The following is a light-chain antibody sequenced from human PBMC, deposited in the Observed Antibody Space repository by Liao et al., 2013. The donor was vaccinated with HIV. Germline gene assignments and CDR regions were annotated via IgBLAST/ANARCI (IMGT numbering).Light chain of an antibody. CDR3: LTWDSNHYV. V-gene: IGLV3-1*01. Sequence: SYELTQPPSVSVSPGQTVSITCSGNNLEEKYVCWYQQKPGQSPVLVIFQDKKRPSGIPGRFSGSNSGNTATLTISGTQAMDEADYFCLTWDSNHYVFGPGTKVTVL. J-gene: IGLJ1*01. CDR2: QDK. CDR1: NLEEKY.